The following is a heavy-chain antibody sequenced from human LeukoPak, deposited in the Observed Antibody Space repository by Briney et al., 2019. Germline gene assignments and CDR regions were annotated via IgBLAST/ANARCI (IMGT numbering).Heavy chain of an antibody. D-gene: IGHD3-22*01. CDR2: TRNKANSYTT. CDR1: GFTFSSYE. CDR3: AVIRSYDSSGYPS. J-gene: IGHJ5*02. V-gene: IGHV3-72*01. Sequence: GGSLRLSCAASGFTFSSYEMNWVRQAPGKGLEWVGRTRNKANSYTTEYAASVKGRFTSSRDDSKNSLYLQMNSLKTEDTAVYYCAVIRSYDSSGYPSWGQGTLVTVSS.